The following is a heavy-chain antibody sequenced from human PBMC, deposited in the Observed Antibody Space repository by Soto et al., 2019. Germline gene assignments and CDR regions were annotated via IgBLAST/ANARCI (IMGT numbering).Heavy chain of an antibody. Sequence: SETLSLTCTVSGGSISSGDYYWSWIRQPPGKGLEWIGYIYYSGSTYYNPSLKSRVTISVDTSKNQFSLKLSSVTAADTAVYYCARDWAFDYGMDVWGQGTTVTVSS. J-gene: IGHJ6*02. D-gene: IGHD3-16*01. V-gene: IGHV4-30-4*01. CDR1: GGSISSGDYY. CDR2: IYYSGST. CDR3: ARDWAFDYGMDV.